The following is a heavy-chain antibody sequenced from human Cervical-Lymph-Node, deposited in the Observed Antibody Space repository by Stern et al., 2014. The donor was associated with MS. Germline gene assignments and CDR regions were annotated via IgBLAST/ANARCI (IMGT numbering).Heavy chain of an antibody. J-gene: IGHJ4*02. Sequence: VQLVQSGGDLVQPGGSLRLSCAASGFTFSNYWMTWVRQAPGKGLEWVANINQDGSEKYYLDSVKGRFTISRDNAKESLYLQVNSLRAEDTGVYYCARDSSLVSAAADNWDHWGQGTLVTVSS. CDR1: GFTFSNYW. CDR3: ARDSSLVSAAADNWDH. V-gene: IGHV3-7*01. CDR2: INQDGSEK. D-gene: IGHD1-1*01.